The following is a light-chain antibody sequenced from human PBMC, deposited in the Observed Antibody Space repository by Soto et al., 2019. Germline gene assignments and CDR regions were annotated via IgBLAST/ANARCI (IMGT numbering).Light chain of an antibody. CDR3: SSYTSSRTLV. CDR2: DVS. J-gene: IGLJ2*01. V-gene: IGLV2-14*03. Sequence: QSALTQPASVSGSPGQSITISCTGTSSDVGSYNYVSWYQQHPGKAPKLIIYDVSNRPSGVSNRFSGSKSGNTASLAISGLQAEDAADYYCSSYTSSRTLVFGGGTKLTVL. CDR1: SSDVGSYNY.